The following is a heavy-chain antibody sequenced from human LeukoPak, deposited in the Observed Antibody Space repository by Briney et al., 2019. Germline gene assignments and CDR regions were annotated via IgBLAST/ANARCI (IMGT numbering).Heavy chain of an antibody. J-gene: IGHJ3*01. CDR3: ARGRLWFGEIEAFDF. CDR2: IHYSGST. CDR1: GGSINSYY. Sequence: SETLSLTCTVSGGSINSYYWSWIRQPPGRGLEWIGSIHYSGSTSYNPSLRSRVTISVDKSKNQFFLKLSSVTAADTAIYYCARGRLWFGEIEAFDFWGQGTMVTVSS. V-gene: IGHV4-59*12. D-gene: IGHD3-10*01.